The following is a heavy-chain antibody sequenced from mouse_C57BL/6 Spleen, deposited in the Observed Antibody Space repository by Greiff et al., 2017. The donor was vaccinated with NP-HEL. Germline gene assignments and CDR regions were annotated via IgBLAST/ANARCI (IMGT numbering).Heavy chain of an antibody. D-gene: IGHD1-1*01. V-gene: IGHV1-55*01. Sequence: VQLQQSGAELVKPGASVKMSCKASGYTFTSYWITWVKQRPGQGLEWIGDIYPGSGSTNYNEKFKSKATLTVDTSSSTAYMQLSSLTSEDSAVYYCARGVLLRAYFDVWGTGTTVTVSS. CDR2: IYPGSGST. CDR3: ARGVLLRAYFDV. J-gene: IGHJ1*03. CDR1: GYTFTSYW.